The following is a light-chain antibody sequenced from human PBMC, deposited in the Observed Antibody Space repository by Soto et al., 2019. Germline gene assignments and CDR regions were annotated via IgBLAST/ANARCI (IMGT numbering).Light chain of an antibody. V-gene: IGLV1-40*01. CDR2: GNS. J-gene: IGLJ3*02. CDR3: QSYDSSRSGAGV. CDR1: SSNIGAGYD. Sequence: QSVLTQPPSVSGAPGQRVTISCTGSSSNIGAGYDVHWYQQLPGTAPKLLIYGNSNRPSGVPDRFSGSKSGTSASLAITGRQAADEADYYCQSYDSSRSGAGVFGGGTKLTVL.